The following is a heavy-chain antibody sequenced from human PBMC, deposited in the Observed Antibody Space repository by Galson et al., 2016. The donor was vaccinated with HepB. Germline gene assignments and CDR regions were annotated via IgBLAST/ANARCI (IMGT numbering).Heavy chain of an antibody. Sequence: SLRLSCAASGFTFSSYAMSWVRQAPGKGLEWVSAMGGSGGSTYYADSVKGRFTISRDNSKNTVYLQMNSLRAEDTAVYYCTRGRHQAAPIDYYGMDVWGQGTTVTVSS. CDR3: TRGRHQAAPIDYYGMDV. J-gene: IGHJ6*02. CDR2: MGGSGGST. CDR1: GFTFSSYA. V-gene: IGHV3-23*01. D-gene: IGHD5-12*01.